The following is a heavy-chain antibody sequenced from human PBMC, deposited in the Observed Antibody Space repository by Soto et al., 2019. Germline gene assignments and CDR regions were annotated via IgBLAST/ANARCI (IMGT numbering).Heavy chain of an antibody. V-gene: IGHV3-30-3*01. D-gene: IGHD1-26*01. CDR3: VRARSGSYLEGFDY. J-gene: IGHJ4*02. CDR1: GFTFDTYG. Sequence: QVHLVESGGGVVQPGRSLRLSCVASGFTFDTYGIHWVRQAPGKGLQWVALISYEGSNTYYADSVRGRFTISRDNSKNSLFLEMKSLRSEDTAVYSCVRARSGSYLEGFDYWGQGTLVTVSS. CDR2: ISYEGSNT.